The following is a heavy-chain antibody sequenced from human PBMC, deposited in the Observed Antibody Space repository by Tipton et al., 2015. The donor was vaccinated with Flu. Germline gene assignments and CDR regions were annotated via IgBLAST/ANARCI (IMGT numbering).Heavy chain of an antibody. CDR1: GYTFTGYY. D-gene: IGHD6-25*01. J-gene: IGHJ5*02. V-gene: IGHV1-2*02. CDR2: IHPKSGGT. CDR3: ARGYYPWGWLDP. Sequence: QLVQSGPEVKKPGASVKVSCKASGYTFTGYYIHWVRQAPGQGLQWMGWIHPKSGGTNYAQQFQGRVTLTRDTSITTAYMDLRRLRSDDTAVYHCARGYYPWGWLDPWGQGTLVTVSS.